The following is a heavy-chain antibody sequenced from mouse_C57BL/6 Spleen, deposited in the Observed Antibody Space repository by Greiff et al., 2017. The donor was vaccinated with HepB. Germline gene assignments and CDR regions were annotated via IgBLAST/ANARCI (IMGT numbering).Heavy chain of an antibody. CDR2: INSDGGST. J-gene: IGHJ3*01. CDR3: ARHGDDGYYPAWFAY. D-gene: IGHD2-3*01. V-gene: IGHV5-2*01. CDR1: EYEFPSHD. Sequence: EVKLMESGGGLVQPGESLKLSCESNEYEFPSHDMSWVRKTPEKRLELVAAINSDGGSTYYPDTMERRFIISRDNTKKTLYLQMSSLRSEDTALYYCARHGDDGYYPAWFAYWGRGTLVTVSA.